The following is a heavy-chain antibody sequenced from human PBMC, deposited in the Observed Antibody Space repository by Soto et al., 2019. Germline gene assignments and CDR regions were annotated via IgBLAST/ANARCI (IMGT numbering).Heavy chain of an antibody. Sequence: QVHLVQSGAEVKKPGSSVKVSCKASGGAFTNDIITWVRQAPGQGLEWMGRIIPLLDVTNYAQNFQGRVTITADKSTSTAYMEPNSLIYEDTAVYYCARDSPMGSTFSGYDAIDYWGQGTLVTVSS. D-gene: IGHD5-12*01. V-gene: IGHV1-69*08. J-gene: IGHJ4*02. CDR3: ARDSPMGSTFSGYDAIDY. CDR2: IIPLLDVT. CDR1: GGAFTNDI.